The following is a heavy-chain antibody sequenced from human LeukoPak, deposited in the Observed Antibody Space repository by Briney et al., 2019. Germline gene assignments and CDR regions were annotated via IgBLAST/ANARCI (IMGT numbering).Heavy chain of an antibody. D-gene: IGHD2-21*02. Sequence: PSETLSLTCTVSGGSISSSSYYWGWIRQPPGKGLEWIGSIYYSGSTYYNPSLKSRVTISVDTSKNQFSPKLSSVTAADTAVYYCARICGGDCYYYYYYGMNVWGQGTTVTVSS. CDR1: GGSISSSSYY. J-gene: IGHJ6*02. V-gene: IGHV4-39*01. CDR2: IYYSGST. CDR3: ARICGGDCYYYYYYGMNV.